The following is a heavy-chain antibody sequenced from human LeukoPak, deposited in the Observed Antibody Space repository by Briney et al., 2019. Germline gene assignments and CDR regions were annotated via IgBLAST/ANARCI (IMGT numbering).Heavy chain of an antibody. D-gene: IGHD2-8*01. V-gene: IGHV3-21*04. CDR3: TKDMLLPWN. CDR2: ISISSNYI. J-gene: IGHJ4*02. CDR1: GFTFTSYS. Sequence: GGSLRLSCVASGFTFTSYSMNWVRQTPGKGLEWVSFISISSNYIYYADSVKGRFTISRDNSKNTLYVQMNSLRAEDTAVYYCTKDMLLPWNWGQGTLVTVSS.